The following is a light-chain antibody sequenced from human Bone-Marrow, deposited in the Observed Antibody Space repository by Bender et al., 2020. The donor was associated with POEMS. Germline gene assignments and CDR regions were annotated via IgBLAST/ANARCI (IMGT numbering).Light chain of an antibody. J-gene: IGLJ3*02. V-gene: IGLV2-23*02. CDR1: SSDVGNYKL. CDR3: CSYAGRNTLV. CDR2: EVK. Sequence: QSALTQPASVSGSPGQSITISCTGTSSDVGNYKLVSWYQQHPGKAPKLIIYEVKNRPSGVSDRFSGSKSGSTASLTISGLQTEDEAHYYCCSYAGRNTLVFGGGTKVTVL.